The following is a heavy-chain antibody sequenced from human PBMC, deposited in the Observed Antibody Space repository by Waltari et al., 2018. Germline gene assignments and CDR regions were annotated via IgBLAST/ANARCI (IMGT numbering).Heavy chain of an antibody. CDR1: GFTVSSNY. CDR2: IYSGGST. D-gene: IGHD4-17*01. CDR3: AREQNDYGDYRAAFDI. V-gene: IGHV3-53*01. Sequence: EVQLVESGGGLIQPGGSLRLSCAASGFTVSSNYMSWVRQAPGKGLEWVSVIYSGGSTYDADSVKGRFTISRDNSKNTLYLQMNSLRAEDTAVYYCAREQNDYGDYRAAFDIWGQGTMVTVSS. J-gene: IGHJ3*02.